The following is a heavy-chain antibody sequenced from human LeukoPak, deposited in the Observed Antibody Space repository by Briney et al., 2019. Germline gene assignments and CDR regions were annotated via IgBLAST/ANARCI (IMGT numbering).Heavy chain of an antibody. J-gene: IGHJ4*02. CDR2: IWYDGSNK. V-gene: IGHV3-33*01. CDR1: GFTFSSYG. Sequence: GGSLRLSCAASGFTFSSYGMHWVRQAPGKGLEWVAVIWYDGSNKYYADSVKGRFTISRDNSKNTLFLQMNSLRAEDTAVYYCAREDVVNYYDSSGYPNFDYWGQGTLVTVSS. CDR3: AREDVVNYYDSSGYPNFDY. D-gene: IGHD3-22*01.